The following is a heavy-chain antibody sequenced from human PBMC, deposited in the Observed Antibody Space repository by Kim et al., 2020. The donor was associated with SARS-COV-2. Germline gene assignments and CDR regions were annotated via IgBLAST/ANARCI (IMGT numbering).Heavy chain of an antibody. CDR1: GFTFSSYS. CDR2: ISSSSSYI. V-gene: IGHV3-21*01. CDR3: ARGEGGGLLWFGELSDY. D-gene: IGHD3-10*01. J-gene: IGHJ4*02. Sequence: GGSLRLSCAASGFTFSSYSMNWVRQAPRKGLEWVSSISSSSSYIYYADSVKGRFTISRDNAKNSLYLQMNSLRAEDTAVYYCARGEGGGLLWFGELSDYWGQGTLVTVSS.